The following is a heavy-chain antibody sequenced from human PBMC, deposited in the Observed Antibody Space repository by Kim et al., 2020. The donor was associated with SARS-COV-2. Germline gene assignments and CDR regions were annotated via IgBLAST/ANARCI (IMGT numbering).Heavy chain of an antibody. J-gene: IGHJ2*01. CDR3: AKSGEPEYGDYEPSRGLSYWYFDL. D-gene: IGHD4-17*01. V-gene: IGHV3-9*01. Sequence: GGSLRLSCAASGFTFDDYAMHWVRQAPGKGLEWVSGISWNSGSIGYADSVKGRFTISRDNAKNSLYLQMNSLRAEDTALYYCAKSGEPEYGDYEPSRGLSYWYFDLWGRGTLVTVSS. CDR1: GFTFDDYA. CDR2: ISWNSGSI.